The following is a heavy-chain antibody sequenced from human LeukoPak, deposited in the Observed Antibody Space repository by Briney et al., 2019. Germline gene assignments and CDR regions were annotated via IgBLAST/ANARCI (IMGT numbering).Heavy chain of an antibody. Sequence: KSEGSLRLSCAASGFTFSNAWMSSVRQAPGKGLEWVGRIKSKTDGGTTDYAAPVKGRFTISRDDSKNTLYLQMNSLKAEDTAVYYCTTEREPEYSSGWYTVDAFDIWGQGTMVTVSS. V-gene: IGHV3-15*01. CDR3: TTEREPEYSSGWYTVDAFDI. CDR2: IKSKTDGGTT. D-gene: IGHD6-19*01. CDR1: GFTFSNAW. J-gene: IGHJ3*02.